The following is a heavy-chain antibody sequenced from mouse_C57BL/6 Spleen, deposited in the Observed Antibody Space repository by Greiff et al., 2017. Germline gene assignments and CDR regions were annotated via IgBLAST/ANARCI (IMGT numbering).Heavy chain of an antibody. CDR2: IDPSDSYT. D-gene: IGHD1-1*01. CDR1: GYTFTSYW. V-gene: IGHV1-59*01. CDR3: ARDYYGSSHYAMDY. Sequence: QVQLQQPGAELVRPGTSVKLSCKASGYTFTSYWMHWVKQRPGQGLEWIGVIDPSDSYTNYNQKFKGKATLTVDTSSSTAYMQLSSLTSEDAAVYYCARDYYGSSHYAMDYWGQGTSVTVSS. J-gene: IGHJ4*01.